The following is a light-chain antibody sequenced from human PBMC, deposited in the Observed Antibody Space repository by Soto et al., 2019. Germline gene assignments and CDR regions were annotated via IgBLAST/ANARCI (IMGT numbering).Light chain of an antibody. CDR3: QSYDSSLPYV. CDR1: SSNIGAGYD. J-gene: IGLJ1*01. V-gene: IGLV1-40*01. CDR2: GNS. Sequence: QSVLTQPPSVSGAPGQRVTISCTGSSSNIGAGYDVHWYQQLPGTAPKLFIYGNSNRPSGVPDRFSGSKSGTSASLAITGLQAEDEADYYCQSYDSSLPYVFGTGTKLTVL.